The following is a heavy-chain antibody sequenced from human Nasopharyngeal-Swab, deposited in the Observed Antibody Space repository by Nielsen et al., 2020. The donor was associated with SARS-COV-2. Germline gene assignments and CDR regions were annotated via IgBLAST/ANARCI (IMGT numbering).Heavy chain of an antibody. J-gene: IGHJ6*02. CDR3: ARDWSTIFGVIIRGGMDV. D-gene: IGHD3-3*01. CDR2: IKQDGSET. CDR1: GFTFSDYW. V-gene: IGHV3-7*01. Sequence: GESLKISCAVSGFTFSDYWMSWVRQAPGKGLEWAANIKQDGSETYYVDSVKGRFTISRDSAKNSLYLQMNSLRPDDTAVYYCARDWSTIFGVIIRGGMDVWGQGTTVTVSS.